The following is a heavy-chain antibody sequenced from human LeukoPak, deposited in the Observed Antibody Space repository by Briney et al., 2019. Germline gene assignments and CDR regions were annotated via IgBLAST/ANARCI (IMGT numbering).Heavy chain of an antibody. V-gene: IGHV4-4*07. Sequence: SETLSLTCTVSGGSVSSYYWSWMRQPAGKGLEWLGRINTSGNTKYNPSLKSRVTMSLDMSKNQVSLRLSSVTAADTAVYYCARVFGSWATYYFDYWGQGTPVTVSS. CDR3: ARVFGSWATYYFDY. J-gene: IGHJ4*02. CDR2: INTSGNT. CDR1: GGSVSSYY. D-gene: IGHD6-13*01.